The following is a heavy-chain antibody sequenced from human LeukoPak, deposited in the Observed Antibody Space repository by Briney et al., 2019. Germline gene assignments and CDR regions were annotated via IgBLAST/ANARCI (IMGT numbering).Heavy chain of an antibody. V-gene: IGHV3-21*01. CDR2: ITSSGRYI. J-gene: IGHJ4*02. CDR3: AREGNYAGGLDY. CDR1: GFTFSSYS. D-gene: IGHD4-11*01. Sequence: GGSLRLSCAASGFTFSSYSMNWVRQAPGRGLEWVSSITSSGRYIYYADSVKGRFTISRDNAKNSLYLQMNSLRAEDTAVYYCAREGNYAGGLDYWGQGTLVTVSS.